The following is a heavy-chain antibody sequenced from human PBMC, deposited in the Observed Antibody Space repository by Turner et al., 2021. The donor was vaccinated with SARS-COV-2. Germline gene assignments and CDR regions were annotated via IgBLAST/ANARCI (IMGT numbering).Heavy chain of an antibody. CDR2: IYYSGST. CDR3: ARHSPELRGDYFNY. D-gene: IGHD1-26*01. Sequence: QLQLQESGPGLVKPSETLSLTCTVAGGSISSSSYYWGWIRQPPGKGLEWIGSIYYSGSTYYNPSLKSRVTISVDTSKNQLSLKLSSVTAADTAVYYCARHSPELRGDYFNYWGQGTLVTVSS. CDR1: GGSISSSSYY. J-gene: IGHJ4*02. V-gene: IGHV4-39*01.